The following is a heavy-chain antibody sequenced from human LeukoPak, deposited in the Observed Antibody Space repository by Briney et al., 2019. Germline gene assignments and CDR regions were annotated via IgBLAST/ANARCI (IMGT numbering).Heavy chain of an antibody. CDR3: ARTEGNFGGKSYGY. CDR1: GYSISSGYY. V-gene: IGHV4-38-2*01. J-gene: IGHJ4*02. CDR2: IYHSGST. Sequence: ASETLSLTCAVSGYSISSGYYWGWIRQPPGKGLEWIGSIYHSGSTYYNPSLKSRVTISVDTSKNQFSLQLSSVTAADTAVYYCARTEGNFGGKSYGYWGQGTLVTVS. D-gene: IGHD3-16*01.